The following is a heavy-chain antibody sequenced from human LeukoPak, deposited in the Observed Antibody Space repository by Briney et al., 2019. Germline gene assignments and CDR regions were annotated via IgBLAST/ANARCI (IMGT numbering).Heavy chain of an antibody. CDR2: IRYDGSNK. CDR1: GFTFSSYA. CDR3: ATSRGYSYGLDY. Sequence: GGSLRLSCTASGFTFSSYAMHWVRQAPGKGLEWVAFIRYDGSNKYYADSVKGRFTISRDNSKNTLYLQMNSLRAEDTAVYYCATSRGYSYGLDYWGQGALVTVSS. V-gene: IGHV3-30*02. D-gene: IGHD5-18*01. J-gene: IGHJ4*02.